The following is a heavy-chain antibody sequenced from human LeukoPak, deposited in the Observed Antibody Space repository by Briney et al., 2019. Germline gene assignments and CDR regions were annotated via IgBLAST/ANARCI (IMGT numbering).Heavy chain of an antibody. CDR2: IYTSGNT. Sequence: SETLSLTCSVSGGFISGASNFWSWIRQPAGKNLEWIGRIYTSGNTNYNPSFESRVTISMDTSTNQVFLKLRSVTAADTAVYYCARSRESFGVIIPSWFDPWGQGTLVTISS. CDR1: GGFISGASNF. D-gene: IGHD3-3*01. J-gene: IGHJ5*02. CDR3: ARSRESFGVIIPSWFDP. V-gene: IGHV4-61*02.